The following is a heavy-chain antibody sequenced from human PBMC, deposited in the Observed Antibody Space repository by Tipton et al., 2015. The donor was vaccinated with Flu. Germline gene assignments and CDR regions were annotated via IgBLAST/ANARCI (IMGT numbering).Heavy chain of an antibody. CDR1: GVMFSSYG. J-gene: IGHJ4*02. CDR3: ARGYDILTDGGGYFDY. Sequence: SLRLSCAASGVMFSSYGMHWVRQAPGKGLEWVGIIWYDGSEEYYGDSVKGRFTISRDNSKDTLYLQMDSLRAEDTAVYYCARGYDILTDGGGYFDYWGQGTLVTVSS. D-gene: IGHD3-9*01. CDR2: IWYDGSEE. V-gene: IGHV3-33*01.